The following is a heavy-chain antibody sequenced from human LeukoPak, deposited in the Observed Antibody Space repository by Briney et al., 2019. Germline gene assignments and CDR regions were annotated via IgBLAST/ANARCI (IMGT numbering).Heavy chain of an antibody. D-gene: IGHD4-23*01. V-gene: IGHV1-2*02. CDR3: ARGTGRGYGGNSDAFDI. CDR2: INPNSGGT. CDR1: GYTFTGYY. Sequence: ASVKVSCKASGYTFTGYYMHWVRQAPGQGLEWMGWINPNSGGTNYAQKLQGRVTMTTDTSTSTAYMELRSLRSDDTAVYYCARGTGRGYGGNSDAFDIWGQGTMVTVSS. J-gene: IGHJ3*02.